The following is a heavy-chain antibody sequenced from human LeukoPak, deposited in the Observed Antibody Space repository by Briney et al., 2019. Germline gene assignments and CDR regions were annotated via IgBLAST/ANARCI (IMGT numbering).Heavy chain of an antibody. CDR3: ARKFEYYYGSGSYHGGWFDP. CDR1: GGSISSYY. D-gene: IGHD3-10*01. V-gene: IGHV4-4*09. J-gene: IGHJ5*02. Sequence: SETLSLTCTVSGGSISSYYWSWIRQPPGKGLEWIWYIYTSGSTNYNPSLKSRVTISVDTSKNQFSLTLSSVTAADTAVYYCARKFEYYYGSGSYHGGWFDPWGQGTLVTVSS. CDR2: IYTSGST.